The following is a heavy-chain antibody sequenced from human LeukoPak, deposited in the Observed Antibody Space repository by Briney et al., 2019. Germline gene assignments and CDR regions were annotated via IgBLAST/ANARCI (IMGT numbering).Heavy chain of an antibody. Sequence: ASVKVSCKAAGYTFTSYGISWVRQAPGQGLEWVGWIRAYNGNTNYAQKLQGRVTMTTDTSTSTAYMELRSLRSDDTAVYYCARDKQTYSSGWAQSFDYWGQGTLVTVSS. D-gene: IGHD6-19*01. J-gene: IGHJ4*02. CDR3: ARDKQTYSSGWAQSFDY. CDR1: GYTFTSYG. CDR2: IRAYNGNT. V-gene: IGHV1-18*01.